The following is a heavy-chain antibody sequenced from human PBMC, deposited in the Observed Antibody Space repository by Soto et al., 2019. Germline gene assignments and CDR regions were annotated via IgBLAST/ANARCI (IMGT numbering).Heavy chain of an antibody. D-gene: IGHD2-15*01. J-gene: IGHJ4*02. CDR1: GGSISSSSYY. Sequence: PSETLSLTCTVSGGSISSSSYYWGWIRQPPGKGLEWIGSIYYSGSTYYNQSLKSRVTISVDTSKNHFSLKLSSVTAADTAVYYCARHARYCSGGSCYADFDYWGQGTLVTVSS. V-gene: IGHV4-39*01. CDR3: ARHARYCSGGSCYADFDY. CDR2: IYYSGST.